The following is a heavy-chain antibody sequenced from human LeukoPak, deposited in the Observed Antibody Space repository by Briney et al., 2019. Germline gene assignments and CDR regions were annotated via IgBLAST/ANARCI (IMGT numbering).Heavy chain of an antibody. J-gene: IGHJ4*02. D-gene: IGHD2-21*02. CDR1: GGSISSSSYY. V-gene: IGHV4-39*01. Sequence: SETLSLTCTVSGGSISSSSYYWGWIRQPPGKGLGWIGSIYYSGSTYYNPSLKSRVTISVDTSKNQFSLKLTSVTAADTAVYYCARHGHHGDHDYWGQGTLVTVSS. CDR2: IYYSGST. CDR3: ARHGHHGDHDY.